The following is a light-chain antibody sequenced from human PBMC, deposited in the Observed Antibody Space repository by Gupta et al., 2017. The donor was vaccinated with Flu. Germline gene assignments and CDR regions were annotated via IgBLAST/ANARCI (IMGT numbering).Light chain of an antibody. CDR3: AVWDDSLNGHLV. Sequence: QSVLTQSPSASGTPGQRVTISCSGTSSNIGRYFVSWYQVLPGTGPRLLIYKNSQRPSGVPDRFSGSKSGTSAALAVSGLRAEDQADYYCAVWDDSLNGHLVFGGGTKLTVL. CDR1: SSNIGRYF. CDR2: KNS. J-gene: IGLJ3*02. V-gene: IGLV1-47*01.